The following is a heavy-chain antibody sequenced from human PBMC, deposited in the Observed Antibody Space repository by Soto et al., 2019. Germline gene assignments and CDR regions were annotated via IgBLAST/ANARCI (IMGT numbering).Heavy chain of an antibody. Sequence: GASVKVSCKASGYTFTSYGISWVRQAPGQGLEWMGWISAYNGNTNYAQKLQGRVTMTTDTSTSTAYMELRSLRSDDTAVYYCARVVSGYPHYYYGMDVWGQGTTVTVSS. V-gene: IGHV1-18*01. D-gene: IGHD5-12*01. J-gene: IGHJ6*02. CDR1: GYTFTSYG. CDR2: ISAYNGNT. CDR3: ARVVSGYPHYYYGMDV.